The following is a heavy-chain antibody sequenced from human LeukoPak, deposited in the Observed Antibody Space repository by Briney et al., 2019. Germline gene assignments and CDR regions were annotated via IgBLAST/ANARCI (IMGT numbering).Heavy chain of an antibody. CDR2: FYDSGDF. CDR3: ARLLRPGGRKGDAFDI. Sequence: PSETLSLTCTVSGGSISGHHWTWIRQPPGTGLEWIGYFYDSGDFNYNPSLNSRVTIWMDMSNNQFSLTMSSVTAADTAMYYCARLLRPGGRKGDAFDIWGQGTLVTVSS. V-gene: IGHV4-59*08. J-gene: IGHJ3*02. D-gene: IGHD1-26*01. CDR1: GGSISGHH.